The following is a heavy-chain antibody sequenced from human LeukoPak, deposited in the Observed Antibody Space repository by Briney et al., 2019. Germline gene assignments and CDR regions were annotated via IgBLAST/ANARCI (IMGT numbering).Heavy chain of an antibody. D-gene: IGHD5-24*01. CDR3: ATDHSMANTAWWFDP. V-gene: IGHV1-46*01. J-gene: IGHJ5*02. CDR1: GYTFTSYG. CDR2: INPSGTGT. Sequence: ASVKVSCKASGYTFTSYGINWVRQAPGQGLEWMGVINPSGTGTSYAQKFQGRITMSRDTSTSTVYMELSSLRSEDTAFYYCATDHSMANTAWWFDPWGQGTLVTVSS.